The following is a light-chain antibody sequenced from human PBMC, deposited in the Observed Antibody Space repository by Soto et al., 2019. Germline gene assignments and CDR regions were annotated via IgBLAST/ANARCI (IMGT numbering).Light chain of an antibody. J-gene: IGLJ1*01. Sequence: QSVLTQPASVSGSPGQSITISCTGTRSDVGGYNYVSWYQQNPGKAPKLMIYEVSNRHSGISNCFSGSKSGNMASLTISGLHAEDLAYYYCTSYPLTLSPVFGTGTKCAVL. V-gene: IGLV2-14*01. CDR1: RSDVGGYNY. CDR2: EVS. CDR3: TSYPLTLSPV.